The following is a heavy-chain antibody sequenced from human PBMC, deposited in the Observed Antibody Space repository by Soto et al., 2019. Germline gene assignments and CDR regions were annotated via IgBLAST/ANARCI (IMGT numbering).Heavy chain of an antibody. J-gene: IGHJ3*02. D-gene: IGHD5-12*01. Sequence: SETLSLTCTVSGGSISHHYWSWIRQPAGTRLEWIGRMYVTGTTNYNPSLKNRVSMSIDTSKNQFSLKLSSVTAADTAVYYCARDGGFTGYEEGNPFDIWGQGTMVTVSS. CDR1: GGSISHHY. V-gene: IGHV4-4*07. CDR2: MYVTGTT. CDR3: ARDGGFTGYEEGNPFDI.